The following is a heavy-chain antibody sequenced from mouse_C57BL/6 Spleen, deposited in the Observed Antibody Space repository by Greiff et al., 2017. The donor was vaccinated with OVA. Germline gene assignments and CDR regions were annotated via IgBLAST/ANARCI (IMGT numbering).Heavy chain of an antibody. CDR1: GFTFSDYG. J-gene: IGHJ3*01. V-gene: IGHV5-17*01. D-gene: IGHD2-4*01. Sequence: EVKLMESGGGLVKPGGSLKLSCAASGFTFSDYGMHWVRQAPEKGLEWVAYISSGSSTIYYADTVKGRFTISRDNAKNTLFLQMTSLRSEDTAMDYCARPRNYDGFAYWGQGTLVTVSA. CDR2: ISSGSSTI. CDR3: ARPRNYDGFAY.